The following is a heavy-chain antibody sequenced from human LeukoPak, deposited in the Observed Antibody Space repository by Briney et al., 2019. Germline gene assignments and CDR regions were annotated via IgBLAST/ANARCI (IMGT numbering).Heavy chain of an antibody. J-gene: IGHJ4*02. CDR2: ISGSGDST. Sequence: PGGSLRLSCAASGFSFSNYAMNCVRQAPGKGLEGVSRISGSGDSTFYADFVKARFTISRDNSKNTLYLKVNSLRAEDTAVYSCARPWASSGWRYFFDYWGQGTLVTVSS. D-gene: IGHD6-19*01. CDR1: GFSFSNYA. V-gene: IGHV3-23*01. CDR3: ARPWASSGWRYFFDY.